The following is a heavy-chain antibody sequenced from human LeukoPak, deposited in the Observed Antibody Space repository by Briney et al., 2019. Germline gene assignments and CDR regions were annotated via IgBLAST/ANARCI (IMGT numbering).Heavy chain of an antibody. CDR2: IIPIFGTA. CDR1: GGTFSSYA. CDR3: ATWTTSKLGDWFDP. J-gene: IGHJ5*02. Sequence: SVEVSCKASGGTFSSYAISWVRQAPGQGLEWMGGIIPIFGTANYAQKFQGRVTITTDESTSTAYMELSSLRSEDTAVYYCATWTTSKLGDWFDPWGQGTLVTVSS. D-gene: IGHD4-11*01. V-gene: IGHV1-69*05.